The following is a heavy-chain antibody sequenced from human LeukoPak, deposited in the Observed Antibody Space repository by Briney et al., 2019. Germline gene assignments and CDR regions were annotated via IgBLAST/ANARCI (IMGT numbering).Heavy chain of an antibody. CDR1: GGSISSSSYY. D-gene: IGHD6-19*01. Sequence: SETLSLTCTVSGGSISSSSYYWGWIRQPPGKGLEWIGSIYYSGSTYYNPSLKSRVTISVDTSKNQFSLKLSSVTAADTAVYYCARHSSGWYYFDYWGQGALVTVSS. V-gene: IGHV4-39*01. CDR2: IYYSGST. CDR3: ARHSSGWYYFDY. J-gene: IGHJ4*02.